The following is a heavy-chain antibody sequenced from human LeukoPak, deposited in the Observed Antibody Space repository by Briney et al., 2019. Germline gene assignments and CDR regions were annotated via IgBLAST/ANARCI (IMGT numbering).Heavy chain of an antibody. CDR2: ISWNSKMI. CDR3: ARPDYYGSGRFDP. D-gene: IGHD3-10*01. Sequence: GGSLRLSCAASGFTFDDYAVHWVRHVPGKGLEWVSGISWNSKMIDYAVSVKGRFTISRDNAKNSLYLQMNSLRAEDTAVYYCARPDYYGSGRFDPWGQGTLVTVSS. V-gene: IGHV3-9*01. J-gene: IGHJ5*02. CDR1: GFTFDDYA.